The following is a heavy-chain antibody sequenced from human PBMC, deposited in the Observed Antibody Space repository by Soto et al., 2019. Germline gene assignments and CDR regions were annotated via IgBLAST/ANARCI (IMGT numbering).Heavy chain of an antibody. V-gene: IGHV1-18*01. CDR3: ARTKGDGYYYGMDV. CDR2: ISAYNGNT. Sequence: VKVSCKASGYTFTSYGISWVRQALGQGLEWMGWISAYNGNTNYAQKLQGRVTMTTDTSTSTAYMELRSLRSDDTAVYYCARTKGDGYYYGMDVWXQGTTVTVSS. CDR1: GYTFTSYG. J-gene: IGHJ6*02. D-gene: IGHD3-16*01.